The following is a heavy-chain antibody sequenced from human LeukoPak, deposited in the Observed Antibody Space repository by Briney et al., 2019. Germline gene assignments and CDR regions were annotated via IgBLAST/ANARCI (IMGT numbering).Heavy chain of an antibody. CDR3: ARYTSGADY. CDR2: ISHSGST. D-gene: IGHD6-19*01. V-gene: IGHV4-59*01. CDR1: GGSISSYY. J-gene: IGHJ4*02. Sequence: PSETLSLTCTVSGGSISSYYWSWIRQPPGEGLEWIGYISHSGSTKYNSSLKSRAIISSDTSKNQFSLKLSSVTAADTAVYYCARYTSGADYWGQGTLVTVSS.